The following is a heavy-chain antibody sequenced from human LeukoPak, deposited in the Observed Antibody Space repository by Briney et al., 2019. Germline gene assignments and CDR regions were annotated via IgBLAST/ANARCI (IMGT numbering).Heavy chain of an antibody. J-gene: IGHJ4*02. CDR1: GGSISSSSYY. D-gene: IGHD3-22*01. V-gene: IGHV4-39*01. CDR2: IYYSGST. CDR3: AKVEENYYDSSGYYDY. Sequence: SETLSLTCTVSGGSISSSSYYWGWIRQPPGKGLEWIGSIYYSGSTYYNPSLKSRVTISVDTSKNQFSLKLSSVTAADTAVYYCAKVEENYYDSSGYYDYWGQGTLVTVSS.